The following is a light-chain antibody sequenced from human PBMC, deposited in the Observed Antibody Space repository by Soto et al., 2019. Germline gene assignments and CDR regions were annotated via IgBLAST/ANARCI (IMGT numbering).Light chain of an antibody. CDR1: QSVSSSY. Sequence: EIVLTQSPGTLSLSPGERATLSCRASQSVSSSYLAWYQQKPGQAPRLLIYGASSRATGIPDRFSGSGSGTEFTLTISRLKPEDVAVYYCQQYGSSPPYTFGQGTKLEIK. J-gene: IGKJ2*01. CDR2: GAS. CDR3: QQYGSSPPYT. V-gene: IGKV3-20*01.